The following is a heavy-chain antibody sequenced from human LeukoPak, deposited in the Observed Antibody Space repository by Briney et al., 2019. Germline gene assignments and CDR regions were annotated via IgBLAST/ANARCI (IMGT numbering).Heavy chain of an antibody. CDR2: MFYSGNT. CDR3: ASHYRQSGVGATIPAY. Sequence: SETLSLTCTVSGGSISSSSYYWGWIRQPPGKGLELFGRMFYSGNTYNNPSLKSQVTMCVDTSKSQFSMKLSSVTAADTAMYYCASHYRQSGVGATIPAYWGQGTLVTVSS. CDR1: GGSISSSSYY. D-gene: IGHD1-26*01. V-gene: IGHV4-39*01. J-gene: IGHJ4*02.